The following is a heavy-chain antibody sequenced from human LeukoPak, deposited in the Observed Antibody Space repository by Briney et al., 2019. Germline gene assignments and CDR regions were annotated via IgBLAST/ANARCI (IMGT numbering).Heavy chain of an antibody. CDR3: ARARAGFNDY. J-gene: IGHJ4*02. Sequence: PGGSLRLSCAASGFTFSSYAMSWVRQAPGKGLEWVSTISGNGGSTYYADSVKGRFTISRDNSKNTLYLQMNSLRAEDTAVYYCARARAGFNDYWGQGTLVTVSS. CDR1: GFTFSSYA. V-gene: IGHV3-23*01. CDR2: ISGNGGST.